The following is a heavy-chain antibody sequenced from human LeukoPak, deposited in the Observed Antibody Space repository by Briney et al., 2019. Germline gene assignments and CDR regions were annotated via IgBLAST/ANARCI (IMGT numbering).Heavy chain of an antibody. V-gene: IGHV1-8*01. Sequence: ASVKVSCKASGYTFTSYDINLVRQATGQGLEWMGWMNPNSGNTGYAQKFQGRVTMTRNTSISTAYMELSSLRSEDTAVYYCARGLRSYYDFWSGIQGDYWGQGTLVTVSS. J-gene: IGHJ4*02. CDR2: MNPNSGNT. CDR1: GYTFTSYD. CDR3: ARGLRSYYDFWSGIQGDY. D-gene: IGHD3-3*01.